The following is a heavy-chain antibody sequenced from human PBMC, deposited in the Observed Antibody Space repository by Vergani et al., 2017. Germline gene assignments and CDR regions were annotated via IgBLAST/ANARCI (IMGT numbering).Heavy chain of an antibody. CDR3: ARGYDILTGYPYYYYYYMDV. J-gene: IGHJ6*03. CDR2: INHSGST. V-gene: IGHV4-34*01. Sequence: QVQLQQWGAGLLKPSETLSLTCAVYGGSFSGYYWSWIRQPPGKGLEWIGEINHSGSTNYNPSLKSRVTISVDTSKNQFSLKLSSVTAADTAVYYCARGYDILTGYPYYYYYYMDVWGKGTTVTVSS. D-gene: IGHD3-9*01. CDR1: GGSFSGYY.